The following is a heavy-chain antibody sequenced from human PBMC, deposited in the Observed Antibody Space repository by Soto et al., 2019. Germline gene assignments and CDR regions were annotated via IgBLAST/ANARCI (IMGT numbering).Heavy chain of an antibody. CDR1: GYTFSNFW. Sequence: PGESLKISCQCSGYTFSNFWIGWVRQLPGQGLEWMGIIYPGDHETRYSPSFLGKVTISAETSINTAYLQWSSLEASDSAFYFCARSPRISPYFDFWGQGGIVALYS. D-gene: IGHD2-21*01. CDR2: IYPGDHET. V-gene: IGHV5-51*01. J-gene: IGHJ4*02. CDR3: ARSPRISPYFDF.